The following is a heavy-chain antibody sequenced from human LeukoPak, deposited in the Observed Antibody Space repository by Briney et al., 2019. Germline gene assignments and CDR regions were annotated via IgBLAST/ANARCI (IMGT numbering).Heavy chain of an antibody. CDR1: GASISRYH. J-gene: IGHJ3*02. D-gene: IGHD3-3*01. CDR3: ARVSGTRIFGVVTHAFDI. V-gene: IGHV4-4*07. Sequence: SETLSLTCTVSGASISRYHWTWPWQSAGKGLEWIGRINSNGTTNYNPSLKSRVTMSVDTSKNEFSLKLISVTAADTAVYYCARVSGTRIFGVVTHAFDIWGQGTMVTVSP. CDR2: INSNGTT.